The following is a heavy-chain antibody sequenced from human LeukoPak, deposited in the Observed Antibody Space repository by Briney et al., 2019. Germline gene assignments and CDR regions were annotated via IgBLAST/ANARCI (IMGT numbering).Heavy chain of an antibody. V-gene: IGHV3-33*06. CDR3: AKDGRYFVSALDY. J-gene: IGHJ4*02. CDR1: GFTFSSYG. Sequence: PGGSLGLSCAASGFTFSSYGMHWVRQAPGKGLEWVAVIWYDGSNKYYADSVKGRFTISRDNSKNTLYLQMNSLRAEDTAVYYCAKDGRYFVSALDYWGQGTLVTVSS. D-gene: IGHD3-9*01. CDR2: IWYDGSNK.